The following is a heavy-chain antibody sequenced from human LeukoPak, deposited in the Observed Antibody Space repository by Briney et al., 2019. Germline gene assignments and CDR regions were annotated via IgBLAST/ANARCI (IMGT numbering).Heavy chain of an antibody. Sequence: SETLSLTCTVSGGSISSSSYYWGWIRQPPGKGLEWIGEINHSGSTNYNPSLKSRVTISVDTSKNQFSLKLSSVTAADAAVYYCARGAEHYYGSGSYYYYFDYWGQGTLVTVSS. CDR3: ARGAEHYYGSGSYYYYFDY. CDR1: GGSISSSSYY. CDR2: INHSGST. V-gene: IGHV4-39*07. J-gene: IGHJ4*02. D-gene: IGHD3-10*01.